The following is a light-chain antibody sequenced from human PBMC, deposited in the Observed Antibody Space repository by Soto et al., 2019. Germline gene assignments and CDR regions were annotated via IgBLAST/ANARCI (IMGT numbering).Light chain of an antibody. Sequence: NFMLTQPHSVSASPGKTVTISCTRNSGGVASNYVQWYQQRPGSSPTTVIYEDNQRPSGVPDRFSGSIDSSSNSASLTISGLKTEDEADYYCQSYDSGTVIFGGGTKLTVL. J-gene: IGLJ2*01. V-gene: IGLV6-57*01. CDR2: EDN. CDR1: SGGVASNY. CDR3: QSYDSGTVI.